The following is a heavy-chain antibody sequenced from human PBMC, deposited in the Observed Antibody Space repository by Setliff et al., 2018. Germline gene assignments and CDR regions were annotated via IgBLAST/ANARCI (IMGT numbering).Heavy chain of an antibody. V-gene: IGHV4-59*11. D-gene: IGHD3-3*01. CDR1: GGSISSHY. Sequence: SETLSLTCTVSGGSISSHYWSWIRQPPGKGLEWIGYIYYSGSTNYNPSLKSRVTISVDTSKNQSSLKLSSVTAADTAVYYCARDLDLNYDFWGGYYYGNAFDIWGQGTMLTFSS. CDR2: IYYSGST. CDR3: ARDLDLNYDFWGGYYYGNAFDI. J-gene: IGHJ3*02.